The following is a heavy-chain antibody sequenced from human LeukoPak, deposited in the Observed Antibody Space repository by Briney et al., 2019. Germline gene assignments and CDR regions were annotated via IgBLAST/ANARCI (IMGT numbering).Heavy chain of an antibody. CDR1: GYTFSSYY. CDR2: INPSRGST. Sequence: ASVKVSCKASGYTFSSYYMHWVRQAPGQGLEWMGIINPSRGSTSYAQKFQGRVTMTRDTSTSTVYMELSSLRSEDTAVYYCARVLRPKSSSWHHNWFDPWGQGTLVTVSS. V-gene: IGHV1-46*01. J-gene: IGHJ5*02. CDR3: ARVLRPKSSSWHHNWFDP. D-gene: IGHD6-13*01.